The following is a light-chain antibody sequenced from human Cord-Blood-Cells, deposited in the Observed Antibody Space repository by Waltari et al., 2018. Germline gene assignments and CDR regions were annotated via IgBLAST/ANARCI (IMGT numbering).Light chain of an antibody. CDR1: QSVSSSY. CDR2: GAS. Sequence: EIVLTQSPDTLSLSPGERATLSCRASQSVSSSYLAWYQQKPGQAPRLLIYGASSRATGIPDRFSGSGSGTDFTLTISRLEPEDLAVYYCQQYGSSPYSFGQGTKLEIK. J-gene: IGKJ2*03. V-gene: IGKV3-20*01. CDR3: QQYGSSPYS.